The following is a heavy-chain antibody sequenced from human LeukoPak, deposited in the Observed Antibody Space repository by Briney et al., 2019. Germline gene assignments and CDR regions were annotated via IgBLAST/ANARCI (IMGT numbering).Heavy chain of an antibody. D-gene: IGHD3-10*01. CDR2: ISHTSEYT. CDR1: GFTFSSYT. J-gene: IGHJ4*02. V-gene: IGHV3-23*01. Sequence: GGSLRDSCAASGFTFSSYTMSWVRQAPGKGLEWVSAISHTSEYTYHADSVKGRFTISRDNSKNTLYLQMNSLRAEDTAMYYCAKGSSAGRPYYFDYWGQGTLVTVSS. CDR3: AKGSSAGRPYYFDY.